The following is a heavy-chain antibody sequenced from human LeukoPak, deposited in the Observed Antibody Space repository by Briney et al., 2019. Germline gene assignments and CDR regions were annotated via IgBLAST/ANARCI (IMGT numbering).Heavy chain of an antibody. CDR1: GFTFSSYG. CDR3: AKDSRYSSSWSYFDY. Sequence: GGSLRLSCAASGFTFSSYGMHWVRQAPGKGLEWVAFIRYDGSNKYYADSVKGRFTISRDNSKNTLYLQVNSLRAEDTAVYYCAKDSRYSSSWSYFDYWGQGTLVTVSS. J-gene: IGHJ4*02. CDR2: IRYDGSNK. D-gene: IGHD6-13*01. V-gene: IGHV3-30*02.